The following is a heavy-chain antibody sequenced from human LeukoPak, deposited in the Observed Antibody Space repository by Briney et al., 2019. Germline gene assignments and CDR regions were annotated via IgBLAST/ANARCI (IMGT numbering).Heavy chain of an antibody. CDR1: GGSISSYY. Sequence: SETLSLTCTVSGGSISSYYWSWIRQPPGKGLEWIGHIYYSGSTNYNPSLKSRVTISVDTSKNQFSLQLRSVTAADTAVYYCARDGGYNSGWPYFDYWGQGTLVPVSS. D-gene: IGHD6-19*01. CDR3: ARDGGYNSGWPYFDY. CDR2: IYYSGST. J-gene: IGHJ4*02. V-gene: IGHV4-59*01.